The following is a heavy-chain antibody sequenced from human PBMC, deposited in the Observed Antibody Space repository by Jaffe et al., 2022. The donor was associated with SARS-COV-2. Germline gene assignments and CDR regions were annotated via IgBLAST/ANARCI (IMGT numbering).Heavy chain of an antibody. CDR3: ARVTTIAALGY. CDR2: IHYSGST. J-gene: IGHJ4*02. CDR1: GGSISRDY. V-gene: IGHV4-59*01. Sequence: QVQLQESGPGLVKPSETLSLTCTVSGGSISRDYWSWIRQPPGKGLEWIGYIHYSGSTNYKPSLKSRVTMSVDTSKNQFSLKLSSVTAADTAVYYCARVTTIAALGYWGQGTLVAVSS. D-gene: IGHD6-6*01.